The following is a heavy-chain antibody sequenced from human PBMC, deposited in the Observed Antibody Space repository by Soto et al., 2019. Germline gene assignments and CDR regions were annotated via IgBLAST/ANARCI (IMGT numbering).Heavy chain of an antibody. CDR3: ATMRRGSPDDY. J-gene: IGHJ4*02. CDR1: GFAFTTYW. Sequence: EAQLVESGGGLVQPGGSLRLSCAASGFAFTTYWMGWVRQAPGRGLECLANIAQDGRQTYYVESVQGRFTISRDNAKNSLYLQMNSLRAEDTAVYYWATMRRGSPDDYWGLGTRVTVSS. V-gene: IGHV3-7*01. CDR2: IAQDGRQT. D-gene: IGHD3-10*01.